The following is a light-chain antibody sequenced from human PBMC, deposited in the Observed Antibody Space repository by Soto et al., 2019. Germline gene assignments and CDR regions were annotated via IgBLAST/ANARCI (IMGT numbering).Light chain of an antibody. Sequence: QSVLTQPASVSGSPGQSITISCTGTTSDIGGFNYVSWYQQYPGEAPKLILYEVNIRPSGVSNRFSGSKSGDTASLTISGLQAADEADFYCSSYTTSDPHVFGSGTKVTVL. J-gene: IGLJ1*01. CDR2: EVN. V-gene: IGLV2-14*01. CDR3: SSYTTSDPHV. CDR1: TSDIGGFNY.